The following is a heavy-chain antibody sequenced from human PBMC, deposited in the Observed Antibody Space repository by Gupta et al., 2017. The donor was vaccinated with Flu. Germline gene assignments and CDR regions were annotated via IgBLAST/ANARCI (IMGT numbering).Heavy chain of an antibody. Sequence: QVQLVQSGAEVKQPGSSVKVSCKASGFTFRSYVINWLRQAPGQGLEWMGGIIPVFGPTNYAQSFQSRGTITADDSRSTAYLELSSLRSEDTAGYYCARKGGGHCSGGTCYSFDYWGQGTLVIVSS. J-gene: IGHJ4*02. D-gene: IGHD2-15*01. V-gene: IGHV1-69*01. CDR1: GFTFRSYV. CDR2: IIPVFGPT. CDR3: ARKGGGHCSGGTCYSFDY.